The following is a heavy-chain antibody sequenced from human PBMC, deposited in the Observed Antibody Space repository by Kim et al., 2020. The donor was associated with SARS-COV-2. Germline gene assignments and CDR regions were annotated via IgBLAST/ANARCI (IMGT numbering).Heavy chain of an antibody. J-gene: IGHJ4*02. V-gene: IGHV3-74*03. CDR3: ARDRGKQDDY. Sequence: GGSLRLSCAASGFTLSTYWMHWVRQAPGKGLMWVSHSNRDGSRAAYADSVRGRFTVSRDNAKNTLYLQMDSLRAEDTAVYYCARDRGKQDDYWGQGTLV. D-gene: IGHD5-12*01. CDR2: SNRDGSRA. CDR1: GFTLSTYW.